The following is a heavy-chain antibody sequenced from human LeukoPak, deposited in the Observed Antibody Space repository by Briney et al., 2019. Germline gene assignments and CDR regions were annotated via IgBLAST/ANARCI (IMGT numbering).Heavy chain of an antibody. CDR2: INHSGST. CDR1: GGSISTYY. D-gene: IGHD2-15*01. V-gene: IGHV4-34*01. J-gene: IGHJ4*02. CDR3: ARKKAADLDY. Sequence: SETLSLTCTVSGGSISTYYWNWIRQPPGKGLEWIGEINHSGSTNYNPSLRSRVTISVDTSKNQFSLKLSSVTAADTAVYYCARKKAADLDYWGQGTLVTVSS.